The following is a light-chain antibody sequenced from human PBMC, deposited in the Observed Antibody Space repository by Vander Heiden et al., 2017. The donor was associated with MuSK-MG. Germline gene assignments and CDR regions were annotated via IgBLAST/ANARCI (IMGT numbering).Light chain of an antibody. Sequence: DIQLTQSPSSLSASVGDRVTITCRASQSISFYLNWYQQRPGKAPKVLIYRASSLRSGVPSRVSGSGSGSEFTLTISNLQPEDFATYYCQQSHSVPRTFGQGTKVEVK. CDR2: RAS. J-gene: IGKJ1*01. CDR1: QSISFY. CDR3: QQSHSVPRT. V-gene: IGKV1-39*01.